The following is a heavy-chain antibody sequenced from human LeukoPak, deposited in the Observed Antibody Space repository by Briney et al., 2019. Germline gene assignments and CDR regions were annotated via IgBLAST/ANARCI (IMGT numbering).Heavy chain of an antibody. V-gene: IGHV3-21*01. CDR2: ISSSSSYI. CDR3: ARETAAGNGEIDY. J-gene: IGHJ4*02. CDR1: GFTFSSYS. D-gene: IGHD6-13*01. Sequence: PGGSPRFSCAASGFTFSSYSMNWVRQAPGKGLEWVSSISSSSSYIYYADSVKGRFTISRDNAKNSLYLQMNSLRAEDTAVYYCARETAAGNGEIDYWGQGTLVTVSS.